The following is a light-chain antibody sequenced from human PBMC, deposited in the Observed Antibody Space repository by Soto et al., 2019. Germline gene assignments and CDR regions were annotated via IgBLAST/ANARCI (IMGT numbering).Light chain of an antibody. CDR2: EAS. Sequence: IQLTHPPSSLSPSIGDIPTITGRSSQCISSSLAWYQQEPGKAPKLLIYEASTLQSGVPSRFSGRGSGTDFTLTISGLQPEDFATYYCQQLNSYPFTFGQGTRLEI. CDR1: QCISSS. CDR3: QQLNSYPFT. J-gene: IGKJ5*01. V-gene: IGKV1-9*01.